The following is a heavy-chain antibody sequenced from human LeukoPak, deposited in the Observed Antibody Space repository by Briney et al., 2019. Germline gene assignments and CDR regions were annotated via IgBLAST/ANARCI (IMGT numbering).Heavy chain of an antibody. CDR3: AREPSYYDSSRDY. CDR2: IYSGGST. D-gene: IGHD3-22*01. CDR1: GFTVSSNY. V-gene: IGHV3-53*01. J-gene: IGHJ4*02. Sequence: GGSLRLSCAASGFTVSSNYMSWVRQAPGKGLEWVSVIYSGGSTYYADSVKGRFTISRDNSKNTLYLQMNSLRAEDTAVYYCAREPSYYDSSRDYWGQGTLVTVSS.